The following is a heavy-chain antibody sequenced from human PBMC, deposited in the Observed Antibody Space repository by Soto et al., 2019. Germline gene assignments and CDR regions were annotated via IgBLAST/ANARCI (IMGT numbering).Heavy chain of an antibody. CDR2: ISGSGGST. D-gene: IGHD3-16*02. CDR3: AKGPGFGGVIPFDY. CDR1: GFTLSSYA. Sequence: QPGGSLRLSCAASGFTLSSYAMSWVRQAPGKGLEWVSAISGSGGSTYYADSVKGRFTISRDTSKNTLYLQMNSLRAEDTAVYYCAKGPGFGGVIPFDYWGQGTLVTVSS. V-gene: IGHV3-23*01. J-gene: IGHJ4*02.